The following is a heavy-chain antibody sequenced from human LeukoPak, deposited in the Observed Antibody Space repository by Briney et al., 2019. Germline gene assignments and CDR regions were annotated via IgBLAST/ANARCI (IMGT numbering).Heavy chain of an antibody. D-gene: IGHD3-22*01. CDR2: IIPIFGTA. V-gene: IGHV1-69*13. Sequence: SVKVSCKASGYTFISSDISWVRQAPGQGLEWMGGIIPIFGTANYAQKFQGRVTITADESTSTAYMELSSLRSEDTAVYHCARDIAFRRADYYDSSGPFDYWGQGTLVTVSS. CDR3: ARDIAFRRADYYDSSGPFDY. CDR1: GYTFISSD. J-gene: IGHJ4*02.